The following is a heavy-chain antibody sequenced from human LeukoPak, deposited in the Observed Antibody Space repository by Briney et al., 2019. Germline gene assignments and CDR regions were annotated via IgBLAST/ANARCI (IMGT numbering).Heavy chain of an antibody. Sequence: SQTLSLTCTVSGGSISSGGYSWSWIRQHPGKGLEWIGYIYYSGSTYYNPSLKSRVTISVDTSKNQFSLKLSSVTAADTAVYYCARDSRYSGSCWAAPDHYFDYWGQGTLVTVSS. D-gene: IGHD1-26*01. J-gene: IGHJ4*02. CDR3: ARDSRYSGSCWAAPDHYFDY. CDR1: GGSISSGGYS. V-gene: IGHV4-31*03. CDR2: IYYSGST.